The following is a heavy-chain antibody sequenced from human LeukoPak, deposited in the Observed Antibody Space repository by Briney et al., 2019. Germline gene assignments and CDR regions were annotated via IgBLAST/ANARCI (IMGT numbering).Heavy chain of an antibody. CDR1: GYTFTSYG. D-gene: IGHD3-22*01. V-gene: IGHV1-18*01. Sequence: ASVKVSCKASGYTFTSYGISWVRQAPGQGLEWMGWISAYNGNTNYAQKLQGRVTMTTDTSTSTAYMELRSLRSDDTAVYYCAREPYYDSSGYYYGDAFDIWGQGTMVTVSS. CDR2: ISAYNGNT. CDR3: AREPYYDSSGYYYGDAFDI. J-gene: IGHJ3*02.